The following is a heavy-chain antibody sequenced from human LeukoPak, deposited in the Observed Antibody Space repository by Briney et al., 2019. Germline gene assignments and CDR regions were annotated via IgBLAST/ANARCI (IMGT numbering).Heavy chain of an antibody. J-gene: IGHJ4*02. Sequence: PGGSLRLSCAASGFTFSSYAMSWVRQAPGKGLEWVSAISGSGGSTYYADSVKGRFTISRDNAKNSLYLQMNSLRAEDTAVYYCARIITMIVVVPGDYWGQGTLVTVSS. V-gene: IGHV3-23*01. D-gene: IGHD3-22*01. CDR2: ISGSGGST. CDR3: ARIITMIVVVPGDY. CDR1: GFTFSSYA.